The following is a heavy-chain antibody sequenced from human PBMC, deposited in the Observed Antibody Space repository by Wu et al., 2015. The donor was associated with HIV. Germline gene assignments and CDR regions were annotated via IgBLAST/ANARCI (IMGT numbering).Heavy chain of an antibody. J-gene: IGHJ3*02. D-gene: IGHD4-11*01. CDR2: INPNSGGT. CDR1: GYTFTGYY. Sequence: QVQLVQSGAEVKKPGASVKVSCKASGYTFTGYYIHWVRQAPGQGLEWMGWINPNSGGTDYAQKFQGRVTMTRDTSINIAYMELSRLRSDDTAVYYCARVMTTVIEDDAFDIWGQGTMVTVSS. CDR3: ARVMTTVIEDDAFDI. V-gene: IGHV1-2*02.